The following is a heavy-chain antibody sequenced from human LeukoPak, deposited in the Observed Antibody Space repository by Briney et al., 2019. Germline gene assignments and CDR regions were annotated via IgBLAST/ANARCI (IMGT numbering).Heavy chain of an antibody. CDR3: ARDFTGDSGWYNWFDP. Sequence: GSVKVSCKASGYTFTGYYMHWVRQAPGQGLEWMGWINPNSGGTNYAQKFQGRVTMTRDTSISTAYMELSRLRSDDTAVYYCARDFTGDSGWYNWFDPWGQGTLVTVSS. V-gene: IGHV1-2*02. CDR2: INPNSGGT. CDR1: GYTFTGYY. D-gene: IGHD6-19*01. J-gene: IGHJ5*02.